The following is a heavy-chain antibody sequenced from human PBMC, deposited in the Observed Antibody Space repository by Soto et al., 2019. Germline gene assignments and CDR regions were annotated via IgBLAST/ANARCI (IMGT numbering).Heavy chain of an antibody. Sequence: SETLSLTCAVDGGSFSGYYWIWIRQPPGKGLEWIGEINHSGSTYYNPSLKSRVTLSVDATQNQFSLRLTSVTAADTAVYYCARRHSATWLFDYWGLGTLVTLSS. CDR2: INHSGST. D-gene: IGHD3-9*01. J-gene: IGHJ4*02. CDR3: ARRHSATWLFDY. CDR1: GGSFSGYY. V-gene: IGHV4-34*01.